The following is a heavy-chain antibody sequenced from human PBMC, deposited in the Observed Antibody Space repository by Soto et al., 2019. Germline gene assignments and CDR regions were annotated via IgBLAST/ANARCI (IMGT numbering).Heavy chain of an antibody. V-gene: IGHV1-2*02. CDR1: GYNFMGLY. CDR2: IRPDTGDT. J-gene: IGHJ4*02. CDR3: ARAYTSFGEVYIYFEY. Sequence: ASVKVSCKASGYNFMGLYSHWVRQAPGQGLEWLGWIRPDTGDTNYAQMFQGRVTMTRDTSINTAHMELRDLTSDDTAVYYCARAYTSFGEVYIYFEYWGQGTFVTVSS. D-gene: IGHD3-10*01.